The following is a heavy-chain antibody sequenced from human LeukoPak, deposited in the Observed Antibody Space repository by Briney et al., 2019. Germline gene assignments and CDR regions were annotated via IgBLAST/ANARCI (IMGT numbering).Heavy chain of an antibody. V-gene: IGHV4-4*07. Sequence: SETLSLTCTVSGGSISSYYWSWIRQPAGKGLEWIGRIYTSGSTNYNPSLKSRVTMSVDTSKNQFSLKLSSVTAADTAVYYCARGSYYYGSGSPGESEYMDVWGKGTTVTISS. CDR2: IYTSGST. CDR1: GGSISSYY. CDR3: ARGSYYYGSGSPGESEYMDV. J-gene: IGHJ6*03. D-gene: IGHD3-10*01.